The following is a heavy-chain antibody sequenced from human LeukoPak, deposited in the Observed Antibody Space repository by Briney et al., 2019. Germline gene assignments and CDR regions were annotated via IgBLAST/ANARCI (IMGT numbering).Heavy chain of an antibody. CDR2: IRYDGSNK. V-gene: IGHV3-30*02. CDR3: AKESMTTVTTFDY. CDR1: GFTFSSYG. J-gene: IGHJ4*02. D-gene: IGHD4-17*01. Sequence: GGSLRLSCAASGFTFSSYGMHWVRQAPGKGLKWVAFIRYDGSNKYYADSVKGRFTISRDNSKNTLYLQMNSLRAEDTAVYYCAKESMTTVTTFDYWGQGTLVTVSS.